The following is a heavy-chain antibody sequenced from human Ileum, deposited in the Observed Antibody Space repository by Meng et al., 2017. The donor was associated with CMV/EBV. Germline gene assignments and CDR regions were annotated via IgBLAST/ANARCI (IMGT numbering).Heavy chain of an antibody. J-gene: IGHJ4*02. V-gene: IGHV1-46*01. CDR3: ARVLVAGRAEYHY. D-gene: IGHD6-19*01. CDR1: RYTLSTYH. Sequence: CKASRYTLSTYHMHWLRQAPGQGLEWMGVINPTNGGTDYAQQFQGRVTMTTDTSTNTVYLELSSLTSDDTAVYYCARVLVAGRAEYHYWGQGTLVTVSS. CDR2: INPTNGGT.